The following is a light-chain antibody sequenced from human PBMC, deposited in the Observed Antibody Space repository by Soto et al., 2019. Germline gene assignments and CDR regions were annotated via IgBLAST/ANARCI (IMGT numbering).Light chain of an antibody. CDR1: QSISSY. V-gene: IGKV1-39*01. CDR3: QQSYSTPLT. Sequence: DIQMTQSPSSLSASVGDRVTITCRASQSISSYLNWYQQKPGKAPKLLIYAASSLQSGVPSMFSGSGSGTDFTLTISRLQPEDFATYNCQQSYSTPLTFVKGTKVEIK. CDR2: AAS. J-gene: IGKJ1*01.